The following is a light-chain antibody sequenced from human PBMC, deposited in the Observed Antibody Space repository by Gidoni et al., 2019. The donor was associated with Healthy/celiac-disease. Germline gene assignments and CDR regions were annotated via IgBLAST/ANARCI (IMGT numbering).Light chain of an antibody. CDR2: GAS. Sequence: EIVLTQSPATLSLSPGERATLSCRASKSVSSSYLAWYQQKPGQAPRLLIYGASSRATGIPDRFSGSGSGTDFTLTISSLEPEDFAVYYCQQYGSSLLTFGQGTKVEIK. V-gene: IGKV3-20*01. CDR1: KSVSSSY. CDR3: QQYGSSLLT. J-gene: IGKJ1*01.